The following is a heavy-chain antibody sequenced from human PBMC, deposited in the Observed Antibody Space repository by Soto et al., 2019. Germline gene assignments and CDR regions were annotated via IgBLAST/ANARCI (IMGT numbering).Heavy chain of an antibody. J-gene: IGHJ4*01. D-gene: IGHD4-17*01. CDR3: AKRTSVPGGHLDDY. Sequence: GGSLRLSCAASGFTFSNYAMSWVRQAPGKGLEWVSAISENGGSTYYADSVKGRFTISRDNSKSALSLQMNSLRAEDTAVYYCAKRTSVPGGHLDDYWGQGTLVTVSS. V-gene: IGHV3-23*01. CDR1: GFTFSNYA. CDR2: ISENGGST.